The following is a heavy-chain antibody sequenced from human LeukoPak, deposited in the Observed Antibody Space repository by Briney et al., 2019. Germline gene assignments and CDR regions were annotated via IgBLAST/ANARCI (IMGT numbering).Heavy chain of an antibody. V-gene: IGHV1-69*04. CDR3: ARTPSHTDSSGYYPGY. CDR1: GGTFSSYA. Sequence: SVKVSCKASGGTFSSYAISWVRQAPGQGLEWMGRIIPILGIANYAQKFQGRVTITADKSTSTAYMELSSLRSEDTAVYYCARTPSHTDSSGYYPGYWGQGTLVTVSS. D-gene: IGHD3-22*01. CDR2: IIPILGIA. J-gene: IGHJ4*02.